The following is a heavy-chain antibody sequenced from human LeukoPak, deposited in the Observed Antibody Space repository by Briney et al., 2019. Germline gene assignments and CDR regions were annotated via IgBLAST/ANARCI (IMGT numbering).Heavy chain of an antibody. CDR1: GGSISSYY. Sequence: SETLSLTCTVSGGSISSYYWSWIRQPPGKGLEWIGYMHYSGSTNYNPSLKSRVTISVDTSKNQFSLKLSFVTAADTAVYYCARVNSSSWYLDYWGQGTLVTVSS. V-gene: IGHV4-59*01. J-gene: IGHJ4*02. CDR2: MHYSGST. D-gene: IGHD6-13*01. CDR3: ARVNSSSWYLDY.